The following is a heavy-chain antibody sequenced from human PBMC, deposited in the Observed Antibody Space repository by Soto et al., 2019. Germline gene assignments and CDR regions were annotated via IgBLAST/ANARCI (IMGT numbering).Heavy chain of an antibody. V-gene: IGHV4-59*02. CDR3: AREGAVAGTLFDY. J-gene: IGHJ4*02. Sequence: SETLSLTITVSCGPVISYYWSWILQSPGKGLDCILGIYESLITIYNPPLKSRVTISVDTSKNQFSLKLSSVTAADTAVYYCAREGAVAGTLFDYWGQGTLVTVSS. CDR2: IYESLIT. D-gene: IGHD6-19*01. CDR1: CGPVISYY.